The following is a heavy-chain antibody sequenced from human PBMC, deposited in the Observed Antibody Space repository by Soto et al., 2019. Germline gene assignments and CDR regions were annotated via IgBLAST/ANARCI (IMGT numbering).Heavy chain of an antibody. CDR2: IIPIFGTA. CDR3: ARVGSLANYYDFWSGPLDY. J-gene: IGHJ4*02. CDR1: GYTFTSYA. D-gene: IGHD3-3*01. Sequence: SVKVSCKASGYTFTSYAISWVRQAPGQGLEWVGGIIPIFGTANYAQKFQGRVTITADESTSTAYMELSSLRSEDTAVYYCARVGSLANYYDFWSGPLDYWGQGTLVTVSS. V-gene: IGHV1-69*13.